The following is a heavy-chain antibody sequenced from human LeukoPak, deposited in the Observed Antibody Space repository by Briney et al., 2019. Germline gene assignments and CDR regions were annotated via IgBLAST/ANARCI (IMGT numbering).Heavy chain of an antibody. CDR1: GFTFSSYA. V-gene: IGHV3-33*01. CDR2: IWFDGSHL. Sequence: GRSLRLSCAASGFTFSSYAMHWGRQAPGRGLEWVSVIWFDGSHLYYADSVMGRFTISRDHSKNPLYLQMNSLRVDDTAVHYCARPSDGHYAQGGYFDYWGQGALVTVSS. J-gene: IGHJ4*02. D-gene: IGHD4-17*01. CDR3: ARPSDGHYAQGGYFDY.